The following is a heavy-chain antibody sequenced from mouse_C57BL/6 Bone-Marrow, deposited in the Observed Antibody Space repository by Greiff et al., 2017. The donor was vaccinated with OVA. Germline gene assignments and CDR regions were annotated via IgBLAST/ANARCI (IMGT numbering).Heavy chain of an antibody. Sequence: DVHLVESGAGLVKPGGSLKLSCAASGFTFSSYAMSWVSQTPEKRLEWVAYISSGGDYIYYADTVKGRFTIIRDNASNTLYLQMSSLKSEDTAMYYCTRLLDAMDYWGQGTSVTVSS. V-gene: IGHV5-9-1*02. D-gene: IGHD2-1*01. J-gene: IGHJ4*01. CDR1: GFTFSSYA. CDR3: TRLLDAMDY. CDR2: ISSGGDYI.